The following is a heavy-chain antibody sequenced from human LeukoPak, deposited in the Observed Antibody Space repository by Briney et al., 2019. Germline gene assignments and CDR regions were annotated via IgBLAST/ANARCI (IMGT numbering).Heavy chain of an antibody. CDR3: AKDFTYYYDSSGYPDY. J-gene: IGHJ4*02. Sequence: GGSLRLSCAASGFTFSSYGMHWVRQAPGKGLEWVAVISYDGSNKYYADSVKGRFTISRDNSKNTLYLQMNSLRAEDTAVYYCAKDFTYYYDSSGYPDYWGQGTLVTVSS. D-gene: IGHD3-22*01. CDR1: GFTFSSYG. CDR2: ISYDGSNK. V-gene: IGHV3-30*18.